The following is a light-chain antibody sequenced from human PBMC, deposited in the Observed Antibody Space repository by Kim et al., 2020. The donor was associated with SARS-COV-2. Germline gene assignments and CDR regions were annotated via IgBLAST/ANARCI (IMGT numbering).Light chain of an antibody. CDR1: QSISSY. V-gene: IGKV1-39*01. CDR2: AAS. CDR3: QQSYSTPLT. J-gene: IGKJ4*01. Sequence: GDRVTITCRASQSISSYLNWYQQKPGKAPKLLIYAASSLQSGVPSRFSGSGSGTDFTLTISSLQPEDVATYYCQQSYSTPLTFGGGTKVDIK.